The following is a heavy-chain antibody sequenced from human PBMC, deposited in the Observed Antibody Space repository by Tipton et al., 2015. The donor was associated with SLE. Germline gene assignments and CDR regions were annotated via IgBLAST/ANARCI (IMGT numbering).Heavy chain of an antibody. J-gene: IGHJ5*01. CDR1: GGSISSYY. D-gene: IGHD1-14*01. Sequence: TLSLTCTVSGGSISSYYWGWIRQPAGKGLGWIGRIYTGGNTKYNPSLESRVTLSVDASKDLFSLKLSSVTAADTAVYFCARGGRNFPSGWFDSWGQGLLVTVSS. CDR2: IYTGGNT. V-gene: IGHV4-4*07. CDR3: ARGGRNFPSGWFDS.